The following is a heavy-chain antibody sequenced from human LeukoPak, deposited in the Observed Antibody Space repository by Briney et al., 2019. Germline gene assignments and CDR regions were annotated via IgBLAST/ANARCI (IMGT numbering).Heavy chain of an antibody. V-gene: IGHV3-23*01. Sequence: GGSLRLSCAASGFTFSSIAMSWVRQAPDKGLEWVSTISGSGGGTYYADSVKGRFTVSRDDSKSTLYLQMNSLRADDTAVYYCAKDLGRYRNNFFDYWGQGNLVTVSS. D-gene: IGHD1-26*01. CDR3: AKDLGRYRNNFFDY. J-gene: IGHJ4*02. CDR1: GFTFSSIA. CDR2: ISGSGGGT.